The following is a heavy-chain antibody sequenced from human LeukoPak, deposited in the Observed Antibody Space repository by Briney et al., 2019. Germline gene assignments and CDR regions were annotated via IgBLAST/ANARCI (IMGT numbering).Heavy chain of an antibody. CDR3: ARDYVYAFDY. CDR1: GFSFSSYS. Sequence: PGGSLRLSCAASGFSFSSYSINWVRQAPGKGPEWVSYISGDGNAKHYTDSVKGRFTISRDNAKNALYLQMNSLRAEDTAVYFCARDYVYAFDYWGQGTLVTVSS. V-gene: IGHV3-48*01. D-gene: IGHD2/OR15-2a*01. J-gene: IGHJ4*02. CDR2: ISGDGNAK.